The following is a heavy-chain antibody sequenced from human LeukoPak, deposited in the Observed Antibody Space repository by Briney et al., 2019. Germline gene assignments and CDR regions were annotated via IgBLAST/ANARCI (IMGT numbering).Heavy chain of an antibody. CDR1: GFTSSSYS. CDR2: ISSSSSYI. Sequence: GGSLRLSCAASGFTSSSYSMNWVREAPGKGLEWVSSISSSSSYIYYADSVKGRFSISRDNAKNSLYLQMNSLRAEDTAVYYCARDWKLTYYYDSSGYSFDYWGQGTLVTVSS. CDR3: ARDWKLTYYYDSSGYSFDY. V-gene: IGHV3-21*01. D-gene: IGHD3-22*01. J-gene: IGHJ4*02.